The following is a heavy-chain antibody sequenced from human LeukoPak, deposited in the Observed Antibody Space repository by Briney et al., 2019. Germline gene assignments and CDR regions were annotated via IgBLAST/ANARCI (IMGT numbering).Heavy chain of an antibody. CDR2: INHSGST. CDR1: GGSFSGYY. D-gene: IGHD4-11*01. V-gene: IGHV4-34*01. Sequence: SETLSLTCAVYGGSFSGYYWSWIRQSPGKGLEWIGEINHSGSTNYNPSLKSRVTISVDTSKNQFSLKLSSVTAADTAVYYCARLTGYSNYGLFDYWGQGTLVTVSS. CDR3: ARLTGYSNYGLFDY. J-gene: IGHJ4*02.